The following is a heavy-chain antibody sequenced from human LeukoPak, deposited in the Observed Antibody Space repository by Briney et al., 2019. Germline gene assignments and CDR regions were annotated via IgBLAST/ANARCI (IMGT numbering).Heavy chain of an antibody. J-gene: IGHJ5*02. V-gene: IGHV3-23*01. CDR1: GFTFSSYG. Sequence: PGGSLRLSCAASGFTFSSYGMSWVRQAPGKGLEWVSSISGSGSGGSTYYADSVKGRFTISRDNAKNTLYLQMNSLRAEDTAVYYCARVVGIAAAGKNWFDPWGQGTLVTVSS. CDR3: ARVVGIAAAGKNWFDP. D-gene: IGHD6-13*01. CDR2: ISGSGSGGST.